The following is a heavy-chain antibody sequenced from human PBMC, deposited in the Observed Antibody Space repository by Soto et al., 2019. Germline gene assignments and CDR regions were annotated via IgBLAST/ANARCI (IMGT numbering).Heavy chain of an antibody. J-gene: IGHJ4*02. D-gene: IGHD6-13*01. CDR2: ISSSSSYT. V-gene: IGHV3-11*06. CDR3: ARAVDLAAAGTWDFDY. CDR1: GFTFSDYY. Sequence: TGGSLRLSCAASGFTFSDYYMSWIRQAPGKGLEWVSYISSSSSYTNYADSVKGRFTISRDNAKNSLYLQMNSLRAEDTAVYYCARAVDLAAAGTWDFDYWGQGTLVTVSS.